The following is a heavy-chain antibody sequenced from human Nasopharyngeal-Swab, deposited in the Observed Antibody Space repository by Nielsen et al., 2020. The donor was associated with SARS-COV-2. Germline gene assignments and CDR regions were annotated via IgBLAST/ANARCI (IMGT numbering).Heavy chain of an antibody. J-gene: IGHJ6*02. V-gene: IGHV3-23*01. Sequence: GESLKISCGASGFTFSSYTMSWVRQAPGRGLEWVSAITGSGDATNYADSVRGRFTISRDNSKSTLYLQMNSLRAEDTAEYFCAKDGVRLNGIDVWGQETTVTVSS. CDR2: ITGSGDAT. D-gene: IGHD3-16*01. CDR3: AKDGVRLNGIDV. CDR1: GFTFSSYT.